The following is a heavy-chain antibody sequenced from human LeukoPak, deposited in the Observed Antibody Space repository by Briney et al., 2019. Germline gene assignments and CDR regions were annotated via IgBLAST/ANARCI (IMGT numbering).Heavy chain of an antibody. CDR3: ARDLARSYYYYYMDV. CDR1: GYTFTGYY. Sequence: ASVKVSCKASGYTFTGYYMHWVRQAPGQGLEWMGRINPNSGGTNYAQKFQGGVTMTRDTSISTAYMELSRLRSDDTAVYYCARDLARSYYYYYMDVWGKGTTVTVSS. J-gene: IGHJ6*03. D-gene: IGHD1-14*01. V-gene: IGHV1-2*06. CDR2: INPNSGGT.